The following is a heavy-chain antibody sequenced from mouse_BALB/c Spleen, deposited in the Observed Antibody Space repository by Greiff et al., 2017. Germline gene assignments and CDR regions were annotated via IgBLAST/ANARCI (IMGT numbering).Heavy chain of an antibody. CDR3: AMGGYCSYDKARDD. J-gene: IGHJ4*01. V-gene: IGHV1S137*01. Sequence: QVQLQQSGAELVRPGVSVKISCKGSGYTFTDYAMHWVKQSHAKSLEWIGVISTYYGDASYNQKFKGKATMTVDKSSSTAYMELARLTSEDSVIYYCAMGGYCSYDKARDDWGQGTSVTVSS. D-gene: IGHD2-12*01. CDR2: ISTYYGDA. CDR1: GYTFTDYA.